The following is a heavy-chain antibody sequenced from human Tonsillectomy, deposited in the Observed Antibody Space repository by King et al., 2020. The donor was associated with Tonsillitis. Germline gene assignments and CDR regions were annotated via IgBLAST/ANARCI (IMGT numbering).Heavy chain of an antibody. J-gene: IGHJ6*02. CDR1: GFTFSSYS. Sequence: VQLVESGGGLVKPGGSLRLSCSASGFTFSSYSMNWVRQAPGKGLEWVSSISSSSSYIYYADPVKGRFTISRDNAKNSLYLQMNSLRAEDTAVYYCARVPTYYDILTGYYYYYGMDVWGQGTTVTVSS. D-gene: IGHD3-9*01. CDR2: ISSSSSYI. CDR3: ARVPTYYDILTGYYYYYGMDV. V-gene: IGHV3-21*01.